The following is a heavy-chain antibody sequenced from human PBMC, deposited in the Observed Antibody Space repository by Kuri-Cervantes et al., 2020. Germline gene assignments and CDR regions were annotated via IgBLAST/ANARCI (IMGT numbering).Heavy chain of an antibody. D-gene: IGHD5-12*01. CDR1: GDTFTGYY. Sequence: ASVQVSCKASGDTFTGYYMHWVRQAPGQGLEWMGWINPNSGGTNYAQKYQGRVTMTRTTSISTAYMELSRLRSDDTAEYYWSRDHATSLTLGMDVWGQGTMVTVSS. CDR3: SRDHATSLTLGMDV. J-gene: IGHJ6*02. V-gene: IGHV1-2*02. CDR2: INPNSGGT.